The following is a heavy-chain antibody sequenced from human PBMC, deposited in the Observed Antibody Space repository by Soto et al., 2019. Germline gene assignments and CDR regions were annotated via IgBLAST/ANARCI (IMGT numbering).Heavy chain of an antibody. Sequence: EVQLLESGGGLVQPGGSLRLSCAASGFTFSSYSMSWVRQAPGKGLEWVSGFRSGGDDETTYYADAVRGRFTISRDNSKNTLFLQMNSLRAEDTAIYYCAKKVNSGSRSQFFDYWGQGTLVTVSS. CDR2: FRSGGDDETT. CDR3: AKKVNSGSRSQFFDY. D-gene: IGHD3-10*01. J-gene: IGHJ4*02. V-gene: IGHV3-23*01. CDR1: GFTFSSYS.